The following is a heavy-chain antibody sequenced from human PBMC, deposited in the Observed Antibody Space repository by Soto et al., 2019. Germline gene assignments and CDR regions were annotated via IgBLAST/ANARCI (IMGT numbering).Heavy chain of an antibody. J-gene: IGHJ5*02. CDR3: ARSSPVVTAP. D-gene: IGHD2-21*02. CDR1: GGSISSGGXX. CDR2: IYYSGST. Sequence: QVQLQESGPGLVKPSQTLSLTCTVSGGSISSGGXXWSWIRQHPGKGLEWIGYIYYSGSTYYNPSLKSXITIXVDTSKNQFSXXLSSVTAADTAVYYCARSSPVVTAPWGQGTLVTVSS. V-gene: IGHV4-31*03.